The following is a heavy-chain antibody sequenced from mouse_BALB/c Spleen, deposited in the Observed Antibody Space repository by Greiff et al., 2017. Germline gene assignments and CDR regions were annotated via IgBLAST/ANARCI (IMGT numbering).Heavy chain of an antibody. V-gene: IGHV2-9*02. D-gene: IGHD2-14*01. Sequence: VQLQESGPGLVAPSQSLSITCTVSGFSLTSYGVHWVRQPPGKGLEWLGVIWAGGSTNYNSALMSRLSISKDNSKSQVFLKMNSLQTDDTAMYYCAREGYDGALFAYWGQGTLVTVSA. J-gene: IGHJ3*01. CDR2: IWAGGST. CDR1: GFSLTSYG. CDR3: AREGYDGALFAY.